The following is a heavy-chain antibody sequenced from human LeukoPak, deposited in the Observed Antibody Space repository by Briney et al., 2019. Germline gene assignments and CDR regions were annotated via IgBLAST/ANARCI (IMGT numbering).Heavy chain of an antibody. Sequence: GASVKVSCKASGYTFTSYDINWVRQAPGQGLEWMGWISAYNGNTNYAQKLQGRVTMTTDTSTSTAYMELRSLRSDDTAVYYCARDYSSGWYGYWGQGTLVTVSS. CDR3: ARDYSSGWYGY. V-gene: IGHV1-18*01. CDR1: GYTFTSYD. D-gene: IGHD6-19*01. J-gene: IGHJ4*02. CDR2: ISAYNGNT.